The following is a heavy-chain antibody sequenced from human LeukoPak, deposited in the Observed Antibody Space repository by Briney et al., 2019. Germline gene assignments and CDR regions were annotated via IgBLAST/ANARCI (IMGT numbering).Heavy chain of an antibody. CDR1: GHSFAGYW. CDR3: ARQVSAGDFDY. Sequence: GESLKVSCKGSGHSFAGYWIAWVRQMPGKGLEWMGIIYPGDSDTKYSPSFQGQVTISADKSISTTYLQWSSLKASDTAMYYCARQVSAGDFDYWGQGTLDTVSS. V-gene: IGHV5-51*01. CDR2: IYPGDSDT. D-gene: IGHD1-14*01. J-gene: IGHJ4*02.